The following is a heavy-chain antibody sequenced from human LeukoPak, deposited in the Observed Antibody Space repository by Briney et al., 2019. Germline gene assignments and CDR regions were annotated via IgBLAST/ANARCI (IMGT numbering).Heavy chain of an antibody. J-gene: IGHJ6*02. CDR3: AKALGYSYGYGYYYYGMDV. V-gene: IGHV3-30*18. Sequence: SGGSLRLSCAASGFTFSSYAMSWVRQAPGKGLEWVAVISYDGSNKYYADSVKGRFTISRDNSKNTLYLQMNSLRAEDTAVYYCAKALGYSYGYGYYYYGMDVWGQGTTVTVSS. CDR2: ISYDGSNK. CDR1: GFTFSSYA. D-gene: IGHD5-18*01.